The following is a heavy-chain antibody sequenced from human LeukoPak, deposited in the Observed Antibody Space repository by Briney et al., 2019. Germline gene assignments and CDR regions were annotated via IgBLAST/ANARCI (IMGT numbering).Heavy chain of an antibody. CDR2: INPSGGST. CDR3: ASSGWPLGGAFDI. V-gene: IGHV1-46*01. J-gene: IGHJ3*02. Sequence: ASVKVSCKASGYTFTSYYMHWGRQAPGQGLEWMGIINPSGGSTSYAQKFQGRVTMTRDTSTSTVYMELSSLRSEDTAVYYCASSGWPLGGAFDIWGQGTMVTVSS. D-gene: IGHD6-19*01. CDR1: GYTFTSYY.